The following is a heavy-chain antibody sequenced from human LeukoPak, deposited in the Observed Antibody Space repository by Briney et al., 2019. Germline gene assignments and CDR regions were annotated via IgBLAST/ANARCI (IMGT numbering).Heavy chain of an antibody. Sequence: PGGSLRLSCAASGFTFSSYSMNWVRQAPGKGLEWVSYISSSSSTIYYADSMKGRFTISRDNANNSLYLQMNSLRAEDTAVYYCAKSGLNRFDYWGQGTLVTVSS. V-gene: IGHV3-48*01. D-gene: IGHD2-15*01. CDR3: AKSGLNRFDY. CDR1: GFTFSSYS. CDR2: ISSSSSTI. J-gene: IGHJ4*02.